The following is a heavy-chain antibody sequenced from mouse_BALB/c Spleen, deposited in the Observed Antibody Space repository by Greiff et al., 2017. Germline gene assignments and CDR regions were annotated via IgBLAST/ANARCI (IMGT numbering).Heavy chain of an antibody. CDR2: ISDGGSYT. D-gene: IGHD2-4*01. Sequence: DVKLVESGGGLVKPGGSLKLSCAASGFTFSDYYMYWVRQTPEKRLEWVATISDGGSYTYYPDSVKGRFTITRDNAKNNLYLQMSSLKSEDTAMYYCARGDYDRYYYAMDYWGQGTSVTVSS. CDR1: GFTFSDYY. CDR3: ARGDYDRYYYAMDY. V-gene: IGHV5-4*02. J-gene: IGHJ4*01.